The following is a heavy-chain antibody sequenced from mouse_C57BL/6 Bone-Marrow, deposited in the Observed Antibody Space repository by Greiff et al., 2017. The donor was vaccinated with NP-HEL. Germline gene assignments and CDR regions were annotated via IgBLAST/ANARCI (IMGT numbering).Heavy chain of an antibody. J-gene: IGHJ3*01. CDR2: INPYNGGT. CDR3: AREGPRFAY. Sequence: EVQGVESGPVLVKPGASVKMSCKASGYTFTDYYMNWVKQSHGKSLEWIGVINPYNGGTSYNQKFKGKATLTVDKSSSTAYMELNSLTSEDSAVYYCAREGPRFAYWGQGTLVTVSA. V-gene: IGHV1-19*01. D-gene: IGHD3-3*01. CDR1: GYTFTDYY.